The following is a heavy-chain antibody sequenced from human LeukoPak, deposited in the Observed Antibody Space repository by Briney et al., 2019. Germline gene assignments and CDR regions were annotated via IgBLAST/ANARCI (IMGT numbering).Heavy chain of an antibody. J-gene: IGHJ4*01. D-gene: IGHD6-19*01. CDR1: GFTFSPYG. CDR2: LSGSGITT. Sequence: GGSLRLSCAASGFTFSPYGMHWVRQAPGKGLEWVSTLSGSGITTYYADSVKGRFTISRDNSKNTLYLQMNSLRAEDTAVYYCAKGIYSSGWSYFDYWGHGTLVTVSS. V-gene: IGHV3-23*01. CDR3: AKGIYSSGWSYFDY.